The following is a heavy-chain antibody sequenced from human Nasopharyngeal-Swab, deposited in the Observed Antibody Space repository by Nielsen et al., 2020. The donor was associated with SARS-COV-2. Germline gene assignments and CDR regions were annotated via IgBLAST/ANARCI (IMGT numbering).Heavy chain of an antibody. J-gene: IGHJ4*02. CDR2: ISGSGGST. V-gene: IGHV3-23*01. CDR1: GFTFSSYA. CDR3: AKLSTTVVTPAFDY. D-gene: IGHD4-23*01. Sequence: GESLKISCAASGFTFSSYAMSWVRQAPGKGLEWVSAISGSGGSTYYADSVKGRFTISRDNSKNTLYLQMNSLGAEDTAVYYCAKLSTTVVTPAFDYWGQGTLVTVSS.